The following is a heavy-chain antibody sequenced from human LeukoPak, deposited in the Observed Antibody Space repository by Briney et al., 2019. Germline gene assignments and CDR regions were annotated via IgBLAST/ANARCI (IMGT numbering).Heavy chain of an antibody. CDR1: GFIFSSNA. Sequence: GGSLRLSCAASGFIFSSNAMAWVRQAPGKGLEWVSAIRGSTDDTYYADSVKGRFTISRDNSKNTLSLQMNSLRAEDTAVYYCAKDGDYYDSSGYLYWGQGTLVTVSS. D-gene: IGHD3-22*01. J-gene: IGHJ4*02. V-gene: IGHV3-23*01. CDR2: IRGSTDDT. CDR3: AKDGDYYDSSGYLY.